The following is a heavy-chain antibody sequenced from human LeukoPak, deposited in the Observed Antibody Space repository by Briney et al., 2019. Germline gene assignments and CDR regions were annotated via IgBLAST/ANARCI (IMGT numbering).Heavy chain of an antibody. CDR3: ARGRKYSSSWYRVYYYYMDV. CDR1: GYTFTSYG. D-gene: IGHD6-13*01. Sequence: GASVKVSCKASGYTFTSYGISWVRQAPGQGLEWMGWISAYNGNTNYAQKLQGRVTMTTDTSTSTAYMELRSLRSDDTAVYYCARGRKYSSSWYRVYYYYMDVWGKATTVTISS. J-gene: IGHJ6*03. V-gene: IGHV1-18*01. CDR2: ISAYNGNT.